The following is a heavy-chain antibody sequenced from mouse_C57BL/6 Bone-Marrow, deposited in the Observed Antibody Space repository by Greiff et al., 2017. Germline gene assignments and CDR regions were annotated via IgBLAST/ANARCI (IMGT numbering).Heavy chain of an antibody. Sequence: EVKLVESGGGLVQPKGSLKLSCAASGFSFNTYAMNWVRQAPGKGLEWVARIRSKSNNYATYYADSVKDRFTISRDDSESMLYQQMNNLKTEDTAMYYCVRGRQLRLRRAYWGQGTLVTVSA. CDR1: GFSFNTYA. D-gene: IGHD3-2*02. CDR3: VRGRQLRLRRAY. CDR2: IRSKSNNYAT. V-gene: IGHV10-1*01. J-gene: IGHJ3*01.